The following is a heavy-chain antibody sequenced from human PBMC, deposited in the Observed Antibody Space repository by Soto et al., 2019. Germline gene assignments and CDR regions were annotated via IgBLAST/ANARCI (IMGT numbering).Heavy chain of an antibody. CDR2: IYSGGST. V-gene: IGHV3-53*01. CDR3: ARDISV. D-gene: IGHD3-9*01. J-gene: IGHJ4*02. Sequence: EVQLVESGGGLIQPGGSLRLSCVASGFIVSSNYMSWVRQAPGKGLEWVSLIYSGGSTDYADSVKGRFTISRDNSKNTLYLQMNSLRADDTAVYYCARDISVWGQGTLVNVSS. CDR1: GFIVSSNY.